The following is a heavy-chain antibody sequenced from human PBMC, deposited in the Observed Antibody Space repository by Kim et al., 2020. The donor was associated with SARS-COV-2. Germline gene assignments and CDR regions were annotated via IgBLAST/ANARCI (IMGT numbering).Heavy chain of an antibody. V-gene: IGHV3-48*02. J-gene: IGHJ4*02. Sequence: GGSLRLSCAASGFTFSIYSMTWVRQAPRKGLEWVSYISSSSSMISYSDSVKGRFSISRDNAKNSLYLQMNSLTDEDTAVYYCAKLSGSYIEDYWGQGTLV. D-gene: IGHD1-26*01. CDR3: AKLSGSYIEDY. CDR1: GFTFSIYS. CDR2: ISSSSSMI.